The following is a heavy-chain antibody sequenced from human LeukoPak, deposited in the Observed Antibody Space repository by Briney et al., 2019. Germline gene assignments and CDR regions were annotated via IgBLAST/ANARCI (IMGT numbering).Heavy chain of an antibody. CDR1: GYTFTRYY. D-gene: IGHD3-22*01. CDR2: INPSGGST. V-gene: IGHV1-46*01. J-gene: IGHJ3*02. CDR3: ARVVRAILNHAFDI. Sequence: GAAVTVSCKASGYTFTRYYMHWVRQAPGQGLEWMGVINPSGGSTSYAQKFQRRVTMTRDMSTSTVYMELSSLRSEDTAVYYCARVVRAILNHAFDIWGQGTMVTVSS.